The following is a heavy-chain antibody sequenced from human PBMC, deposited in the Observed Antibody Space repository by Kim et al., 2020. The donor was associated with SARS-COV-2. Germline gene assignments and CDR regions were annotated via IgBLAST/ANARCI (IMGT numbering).Heavy chain of an antibody. J-gene: IGHJ4*02. V-gene: IGHV4-34*01. Sequence: SETLSLTCAVYGGSFSGYYWSWICKPQGKGQEWNGEMNHSGSTNSNPSLKSRVTISVATSKNQFSLKLRSVTAADTAVYYCARGLRVHTHWGQGTLVAVSS. D-gene: IGHD3-10*01. CDR3: ARGLRVHTH. CDR2: MNHSGST. CDR1: GGSFSGYY.